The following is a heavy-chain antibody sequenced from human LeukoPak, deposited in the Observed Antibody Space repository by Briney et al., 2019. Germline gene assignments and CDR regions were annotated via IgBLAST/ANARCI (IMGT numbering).Heavy chain of an antibody. V-gene: IGHV1-18*04. Sequence: ASVKVSCKASGYTFTSYGISWVRQAPGQGLEWMGWISAYNGNTNYAQKLQGRVTMTTDTSTSTAYMELRSLRSDDTAVYYCARGSYYDYAWGSYRYFDYWGQGTLVTVSS. CDR3: ARGSYYDYAWGSYRYFDY. CDR1: GYTFTSYG. J-gene: IGHJ4*02. D-gene: IGHD3-16*02. CDR2: ISAYNGNT.